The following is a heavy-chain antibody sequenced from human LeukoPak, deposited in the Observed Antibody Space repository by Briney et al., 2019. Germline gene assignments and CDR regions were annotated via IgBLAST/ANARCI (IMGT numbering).Heavy chain of an antibody. CDR3: ANRSPPGETGYFDY. J-gene: IGHJ4*02. CDR1: GGSISSYY. V-gene: IGHV4-59*12. Sequence: SETLSLTCTVSGGSISSYYWSWIRQPPGKGLEWIGYIYYSGSTNYNPSLKSRVTISVDTSKNQFSLKLNSVTAADTAVYYCANRSPPGETGYFDYWGQGTLVTVSS. CDR2: IYYSGST. D-gene: IGHD2-21*01.